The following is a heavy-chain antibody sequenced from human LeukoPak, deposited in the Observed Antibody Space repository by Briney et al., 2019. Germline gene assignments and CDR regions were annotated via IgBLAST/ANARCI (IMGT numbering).Heavy chain of an antibody. CDR3: ARQGYSSGFYDFDY. Sequence: SETLSLTCTVSGDSISSYYWSWIRQPPGKGLEWIGYIYYSGTTNYNPSLKSRVTISLDASQNQFSLKLSSVTAADTAVYYCARQGYSSGFYDFDYWGQGTLVTVSS. CDR1: GDSISSYY. D-gene: IGHD6-19*01. J-gene: IGHJ4*02. V-gene: IGHV4-59*01. CDR2: IYYSGTT.